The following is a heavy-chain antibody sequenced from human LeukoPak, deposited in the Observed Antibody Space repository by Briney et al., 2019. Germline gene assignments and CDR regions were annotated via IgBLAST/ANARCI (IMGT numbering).Heavy chain of an antibody. J-gene: IGHJ4*02. CDR2: IYHSGST. CDR3: ARVYYGSSGPNALDY. V-gene: IGHV4-4*02. Sequence: PSGTLSLTCAVSGGSISSSNWWSWVRQPPGKGLEWIGEIYHSGSTNYNPSLKSRVTISVDKSKNQFSLKLSSVTAADTAVYYCARVYYGSSGPNALDYWGQGTLVTVSS. D-gene: IGHD3-22*01. CDR1: GGSISSSNW.